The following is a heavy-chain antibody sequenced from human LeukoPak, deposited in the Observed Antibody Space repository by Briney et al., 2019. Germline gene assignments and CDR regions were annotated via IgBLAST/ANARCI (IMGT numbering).Heavy chain of an antibody. Sequence: SETLSLTCAVYGGSFSGYYWSWIRQPPGKGLEWIGEINHSGSTNYNPSLKSRVTISVDTSKNQFSLKLSSVTAADTAVYYCATQLNWAYYYYYMDVWGKGTTVTVSS. V-gene: IGHV4-34*01. CDR3: ATQLNWAYYYYYMDV. CDR2: INHSGST. CDR1: GGSFSGYY. J-gene: IGHJ6*03. D-gene: IGHD7-27*01.